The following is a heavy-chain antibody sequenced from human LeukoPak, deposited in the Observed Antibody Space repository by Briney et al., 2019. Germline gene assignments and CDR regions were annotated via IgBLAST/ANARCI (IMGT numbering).Heavy chain of an antibody. V-gene: IGHV4-4*07. CDR3: ARDVDGDSYFSDK. D-gene: IGHD3-10*01. Sequence: SETLSLTCTVSGGPISRYYWSWIRQPAGKGLEWIGRVNNRGSTNYNPSLKGRVTMSVDTSKSHFSLKLTSLTAADTAVYYCARDVDGDSYFSDKWGQGTLVTVSS. J-gene: IGHJ4*02. CDR1: GGPISRYY. CDR2: VNNRGST.